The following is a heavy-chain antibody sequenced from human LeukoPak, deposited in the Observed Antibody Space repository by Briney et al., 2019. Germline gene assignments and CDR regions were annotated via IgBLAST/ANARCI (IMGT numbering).Heavy chain of an antibody. CDR3: ARDFSPTYGAYDADYYYMDV. Sequence: SETLSLTCTVSGVSISGYYWSWIRQPAGKGLEWIGHIYASGSTNYNPSLRSRLTMSLDTSKNQFSLKLSSVTAADTAVYYCARDFSPTYGAYDADYYYMDVWGKGTTVTISS. CDR1: GVSISGYY. V-gene: IGHV4-4*07. J-gene: IGHJ6*03. CDR2: IYASGST. D-gene: IGHD4-17*01.